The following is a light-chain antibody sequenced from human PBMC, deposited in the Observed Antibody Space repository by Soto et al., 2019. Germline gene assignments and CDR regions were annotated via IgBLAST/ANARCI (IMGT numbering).Light chain of an antibody. V-gene: IGLV2-14*01. CDR3: ISYISSSTLLV. CDR1: SSDVGGYNY. J-gene: IGLJ1*01. Sequence: QSALTQPASVSGSPGQSITISCTGTSSDVGGYNYVSWYQQHPGNAPKLMLYEVGNRPSGVSDRFSGSKSGNTASLTISGLQAEDEADYYCISYISSSTLLVFGTGTKVTVL. CDR2: EVG.